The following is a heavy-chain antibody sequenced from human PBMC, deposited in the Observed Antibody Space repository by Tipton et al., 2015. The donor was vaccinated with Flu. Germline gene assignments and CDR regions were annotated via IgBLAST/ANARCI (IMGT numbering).Heavy chain of an antibody. D-gene: IGHD2-15*01. CDR1: GGSFSSHY. CDR2: INPSGST. J-gene: IGHJ3*02. V-gene: IGHV4-34*01. Sequence: TLSLTCAVYGGSFSSHYWSWIRQPPGKGLEWIGEINPSGSTNYNPSLKSRVTISGDTSKNQVSLKLSSVTAADTAVYYCAAHCSGGSCSHAFDMWGQGTMVTVSS. CDR3: AAHCSGGSCSHAFDM.